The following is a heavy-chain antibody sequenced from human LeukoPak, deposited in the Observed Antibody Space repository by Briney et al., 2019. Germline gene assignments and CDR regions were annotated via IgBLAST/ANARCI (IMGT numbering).Heavy chain of an antibody. CDR1: GGSISSYH. CDR2: IYYSGST. V-gene: IGHV4-59*12. D-gene: IGHD5-12*01. J-gene: IGHJ3*02. Sequence: SETLSLTCTVSGGSISSYHWSWIRQPPGKGLEWIGYIYYSGSTNYNPSLKSRVTMSVDTSKNQFSLKLSSVTAADTAVYYCARDAGEGIVATSYAFDIWGQGTMVTVSS. CDR3: ARDAGEGIVATSYAFDI.